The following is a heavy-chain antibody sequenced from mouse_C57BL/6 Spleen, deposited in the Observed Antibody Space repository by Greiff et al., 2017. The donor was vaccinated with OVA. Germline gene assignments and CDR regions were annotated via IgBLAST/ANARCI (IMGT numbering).Heavy chain of an antibody. Sequence: EVMLVESGGGLVQPKGSLKLSCAASGFSFNTYAMNWVRQAPGKGLEWVARIRSKSNNYATYYADSVKDRFTISRDDSESMLYLQMNNLKTEDTAMYYCVREDGPYYYAMDYWGQGTSVTVSS. D-gene: IGHD2-3*01. V-gene: IGHV10-1*01. J-gene: IGHJ4*01. CDR1: GFSFNTYA. CDR3: VREDGPYYYAMDY. CDR2: IRSKSNNYAT.